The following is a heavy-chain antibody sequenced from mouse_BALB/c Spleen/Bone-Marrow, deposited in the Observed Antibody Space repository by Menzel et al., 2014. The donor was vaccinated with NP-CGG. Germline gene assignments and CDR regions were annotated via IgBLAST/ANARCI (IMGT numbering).Heavy chain of an antibody. CDR2: VNPNNGGT. D-gene: IGHD2-4*01. Sequence: VQLKESGPDLVKPGASVKISCKASGYSFTDYYMHWVKPSHGKSLEWIGRVNPNNGGTNYNQRFKGKAILTVDKSSNTAYMELRSLTSEDSAVYFCARDYDYGCAYWGQGTLVTVSA. V-gene: IGHV1-18*01. CDR3: ARDYDYGCAY. J-gene: IGHJ3*01. CDR1: GYSFTDYY.